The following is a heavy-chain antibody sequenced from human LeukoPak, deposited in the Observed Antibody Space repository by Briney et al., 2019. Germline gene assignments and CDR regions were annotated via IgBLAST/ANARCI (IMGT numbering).Heavy chain of an antibody. Sequence: GESLKISCKGSGYSFTSYWIVWVRQMPGKGLEWMGIVYPGDSHTRYSPSFQGQVIISADKSISTAYLQWSSLKASDSAIYYCARLGLTNWFDPWGQGTLVTVSS. V-gene: IGHV5-51*01. CDR1: GYSFTSYW. CDR3: ARLGLTNWFDP. CDR2: VYPGDSHT. J-gene: IGHJ5*02.